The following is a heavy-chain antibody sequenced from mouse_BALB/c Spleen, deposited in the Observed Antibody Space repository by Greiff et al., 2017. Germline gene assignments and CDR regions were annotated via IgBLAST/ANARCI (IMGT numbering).Heavy chain of an antibody. Sequence: EVKLVESGPELVKPGASVKVSCKASGYSFTDYNMYWVKQSHGKSLEWIGYIDPYNGGTSYNQKFKGKATLTVDKSSSTAFMHLNSLTSEDSAVYYCARSHYYGSSSDYYARDYWGQGTSVTDSS. D-gene: IGHD1-1*01. V-gene: IGHV1S135*01. CDR2: IDPYNGGT. CDR1: GYSFTDYN. CDR3: ARSHYYGSSSDYYARDY. J-gene: IGHJ4*01.